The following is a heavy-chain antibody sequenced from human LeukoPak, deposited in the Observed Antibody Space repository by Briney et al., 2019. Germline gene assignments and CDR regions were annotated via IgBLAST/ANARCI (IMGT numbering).Heavy chain of an antibody. CDR2: IYYSGST. V-gene: IGHV4-59*01. Sequence: PSETLSLTCTVSGGSISGYYWSWIRQPPGKGLEWIGYIYYSGSTNYNPSLKSRVTISVDTSKNQFSLKLSSVTAADTAVYYCAGGGDSSGYYYPVFDYWGQGTLVTVSS. CDR3: AGGGDSSGYYYPVFDY. J-gene: IGHJ4*02. CDR1: GGSISGYY. D-gene: IGHD3-22*01.